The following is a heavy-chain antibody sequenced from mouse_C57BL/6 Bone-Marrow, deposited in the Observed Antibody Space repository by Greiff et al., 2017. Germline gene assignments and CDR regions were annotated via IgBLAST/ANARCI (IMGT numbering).Heavy chain of an antibody. J-gene: IGHJ4*01. Sequence: EVHLVESGGGLVKPGGSLKLSCAASGFTFSSYAMSWVRQTPEKRLEWVATISDGGSYTYYPDNVKGRFTISRDNAKNNLYLQMSHLKSEDTAMYYCARDLSLGYYAMDYWGQGTSVTVSS. CDR3: ARDLSLGYYAMDY. V-gene: IGHV5-4*01. CDR2: ISDGGSYT. D-gene: IGHD4-1*01. CDR1: GFTFSSYA.